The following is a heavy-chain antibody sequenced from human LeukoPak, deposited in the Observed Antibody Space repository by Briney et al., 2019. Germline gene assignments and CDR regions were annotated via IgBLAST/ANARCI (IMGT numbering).Heavy chain of an antibody. D-gene: IGHD5-18*01. CDR3: ARELGGYSYGSTNWFDP. Sequence: ASVKVSCKASGYTFTGYYMHWVRQAPGQGLEWMGWINPNSGGTNYAQNFQGRVTMTRDTSISTAYMELSRLRSDDTAVYYCARELGGYSYGSTNWFDPWGQGTLVTVSS. CDR1: GYTFTGYY. CDR2: INPNSGGT. V-gene: IGHV1-2*02. J-gene: IGHJ5*02.